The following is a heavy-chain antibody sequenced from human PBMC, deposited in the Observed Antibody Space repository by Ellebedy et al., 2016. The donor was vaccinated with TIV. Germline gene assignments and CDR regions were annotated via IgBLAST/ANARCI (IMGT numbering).Heavy chain of an antibody. CDR3: ARDSGFGVDTPY. D-gene: IGHD3-3*01. CDR2: IYPDDRT. J-gene: IGHJ4*02. CDR1: GFIVSATY. Sequence: GESLKISXAASGFIVSATYMSWVRQAPGEGLEWVSIIYPDDRTFYAGFARGRFSISRDKSKNTLYLQMNSLRADDTAVYYCARDSGFGVDTPYWGQGTPVTVSS. V-gene: IGHV3-53*01.